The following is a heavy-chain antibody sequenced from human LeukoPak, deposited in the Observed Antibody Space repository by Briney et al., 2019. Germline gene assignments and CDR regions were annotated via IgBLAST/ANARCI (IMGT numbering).Heavy chain of an antibody. V-gene: IGHV4-38-2*02. Sequence: PSETLSLTCTASGYSISSGYYWGWIRQPPGKGLEWIGSIYHSGSTYYNPSLKSRVTISVDTSKNQFSLKLSSVTAADTAVYYCARHYCSSTSCYSGWLDPRGQGTLVTVSS. CDR1: GYSISSGYY. D-gene: IGHD2-2*01. J-gene: IGHJ5*02. CDR2: IYHSGST. CDR3: ARHYCSSTSCYSGWLDP.